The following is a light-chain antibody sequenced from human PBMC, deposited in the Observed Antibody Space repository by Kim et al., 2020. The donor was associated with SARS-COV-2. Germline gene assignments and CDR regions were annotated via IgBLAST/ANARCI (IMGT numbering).Light chain of an antibody. V-gene: IGKV1-39*01. Sequence: DIQMTQSPSSLSASAGDTVTITCRASQSIANYLHWYQQKPGKAPILLIYTTANLQSGVPSRFSGSGFGTDFTLTISSLQPEDSATYCCQQTYSSPYTFAQGTKLEIK. CDR1: QSIANY. CDR3: QQTYSSPYT. J-gene: IGKJ2*01. CDR2: TTA.